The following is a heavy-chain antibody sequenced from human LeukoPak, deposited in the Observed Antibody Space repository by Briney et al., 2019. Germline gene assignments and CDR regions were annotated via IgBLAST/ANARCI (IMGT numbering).Heavy chain of an antibody. V-gene: IGHV1-69*05. Sequence: GSSVKVSCKSSAGTFSSYAISWVRQAPGQGLEWMGGTIPIFGTANSAQKFQGRVTITTGESTSTAYMELSRLRSEDTAVYYCARVVEMATTYGGDHYYYYMDVWGKGTTVTVSS. CDR1: AGTFSSYA. CDR3: ARVVEMATTYGGDHYYYYMDV. CDR2: TIPIFGTA. D-gene: IGHD5-24*01. J-gene: IGHJ6*03.